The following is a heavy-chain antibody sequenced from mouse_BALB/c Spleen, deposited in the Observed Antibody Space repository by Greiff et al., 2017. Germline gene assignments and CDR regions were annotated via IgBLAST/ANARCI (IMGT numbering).Heavy chain of an antibody. CDR2: IYPGDGDT. V-gene: IGHV1-80*01. J-gene: IGHJ1*01. CDR3: ARTPFFTTVVAHWYFDV. CDR1: GYAFSSYW. Sequence: VQGVESGAELVRPGSSVKISCKASGYAFSSYWMNWVKQRPGQGLEWIGQIYPGDGDTNYNGKFKGKATLTADKSSSTAYMQLSSLTSEDSAVYFCARTPFFTTVVAHWYFDVWGAGTTVTVSS. D-gene: IGHD1-1*01.